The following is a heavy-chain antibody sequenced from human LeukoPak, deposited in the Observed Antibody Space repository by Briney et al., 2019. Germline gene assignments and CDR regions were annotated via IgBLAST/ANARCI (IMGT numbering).Heavy chain of an antibody. D-gene: IGHD2-15*01. Sequence: GGSLRLSCAASGFTFSSYGMHWVRQAPGKGLEWVAVIWYDGSNKCYADSVKGRFTISRDNSKNTLYLQMNSLRAEDTAVYYCASGGLYYFDYWGQGTLVTVSS. CDR2: IWYDGSNK. J-gene: IGHJ4*02. CDR1: GFTFSSYG. V-gene: IGHV3-33*01. CDR3: ASGGLYYFDY.